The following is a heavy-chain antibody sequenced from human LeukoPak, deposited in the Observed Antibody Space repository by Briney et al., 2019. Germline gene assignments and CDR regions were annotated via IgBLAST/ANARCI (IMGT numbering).Heavy chain of an antibody. Sequence: GGSLRLSCAASGFTFINYAMSWVRQAPGKGLEWVSSIDASGGATYYADSVKGRFTISRDNSKNTFYLQMNSLRPEDTAVYFCAKGSGSGWYGWFAPWGQGTLVTVSS. V-gene: IGHV3-23*01. CDR3: AKGSGSGWYGWFAP. CDR1: GFTFINYA. D-gene: IGHD6-19*01. CDR2: IDASGGAT. J-gene: IGHJ5*02.